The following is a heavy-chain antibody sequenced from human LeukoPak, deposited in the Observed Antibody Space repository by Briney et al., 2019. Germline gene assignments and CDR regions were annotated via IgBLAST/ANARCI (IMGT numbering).Heavy chain of an antibody. Sequence: GGSLRLSCAASGFTFSSYGMHWVRQAPGKGLEWVSVIYSGGSTYYADSVKGRFTISRDNSKNTLYLQMNSLRAEDTAVYYCARVVVVAATDAFDIWGQGTMVTVSS. CDR2: IYSGGST. CDR3: ARVVVVAATDAFDI. V-gene: IGHV3-NL1*01. CDR1: GFTFSSYG. D-gene: IGHD2-15*01. J-gene: IGHJ3*02.